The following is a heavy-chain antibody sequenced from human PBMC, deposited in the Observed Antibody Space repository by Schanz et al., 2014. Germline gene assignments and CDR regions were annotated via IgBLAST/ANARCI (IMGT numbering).Heavy chain of an antibody. Sequence: VQLVESGGGLVQPGGSLRLSCAASGFTFSDSWMHWVRQAPGKGLEWVSYISNSGYTIYYADSVKGRFTISRDNAKNSLYLQMTSLRAEATAVYYCARAPPPYSSSPYYWYYGMDVWGQGTTVTVSS. CDR1: GFTFSDSW. CDR3: ARAPPPYSSSPYYWYYGMDV. CDR2: ISNSGYTI. V-gene: IGHV3-11*01. J-gene: IGHJ6*02. D-gene: IGHD6-6*01.